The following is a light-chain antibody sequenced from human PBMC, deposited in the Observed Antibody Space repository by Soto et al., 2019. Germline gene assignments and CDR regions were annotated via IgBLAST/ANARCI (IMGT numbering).Light chain of an antibody. CDR1: SSDVGGHNY. J-gene: IGLJ1*01. Sequence: QSALTQPRSVSGSPGQSVTISCTGTSSDVGGHNYVSWYQQHPGKAPKLMIFDVTKRPSGVPDRFSGSKSGNTAPLTISGLQAEDEANYYCCSYAGSYSYVFGTGTKVTVL. CDR2: DVT. V-gene: IGLV2-11*01. CDR3: CSYAGSYSYV.